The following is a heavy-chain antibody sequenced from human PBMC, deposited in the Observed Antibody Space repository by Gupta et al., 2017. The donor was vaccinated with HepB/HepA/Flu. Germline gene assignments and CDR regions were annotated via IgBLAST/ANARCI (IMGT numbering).Heavy chain of an antibody. Sequence: QLQLQESGPGLVKPSETLSLTCTVSGGSISSSSYYWGWIRQPPGKGLEWIGSIYYSGSTYYNPSLKSRVTISVDTSKNQFSLKLSSVTAADTAVYYCARQSRESVSLYLWDNWFDPWGQGTLVTVSS. V-gene: IGHV4-39*01. J-gene: IGHJ5*02. D-gene: IGHD3-10*01. CDR1: GGSISSSSYY. CDR2: IYYSGST. CDR3: ARQSRESVSLYLWDNWFDP.